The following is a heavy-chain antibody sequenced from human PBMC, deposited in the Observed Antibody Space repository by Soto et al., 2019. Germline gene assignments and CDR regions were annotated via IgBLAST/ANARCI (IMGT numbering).Heavy chain of an antibody. V-gene: IGHV1-8*01. CDR3: ARGGDNWNDRGMDV. CDR2: MNPNSGNT. D-gene: IGHD1-20*01. Sequence: ASVKVSCKASGYTFTSYDINWVRQATGQGLEWMGWMNPNSGNTGYAQKFQGRVTTTRNTSISTAYMELSSLRSEDTAVYYCARGGDNWNDRGMDVWGQGTTGTVSS. CDR1: GYTFTSYD. J-gene: IGHJ6*02.